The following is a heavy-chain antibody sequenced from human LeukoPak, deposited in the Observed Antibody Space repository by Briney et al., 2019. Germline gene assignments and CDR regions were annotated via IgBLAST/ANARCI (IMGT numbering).Heavy chain of an antibody. J-gene: IGHJ4*02. CDR3: ARVNHDSSGYSPDY. V-gene: IGHV3-30-3*01. CDR1: GFTFSSYA. CDR2: ISYDGSIK. Sequence: GGSLRLSCAASGFTFSSYAMHWVRQAPGKGLEWVAVISYDGSIKYYADSVKGRFTISRDNSKNTLYLQMNSLRAEDTAVYYCARVNHDSSGYSPDYWGQGTLVTVSS. D-gene: IGHD3-22*01.